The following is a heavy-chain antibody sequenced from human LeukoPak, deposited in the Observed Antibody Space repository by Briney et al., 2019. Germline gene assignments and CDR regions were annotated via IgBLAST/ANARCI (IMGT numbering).Heavy chain of an antibody. CDR3: AKDGTLVRTAYFDY. V-gene: IGHV3-30-3*01. CDR1: GFTFSSYA. J-gene: IGHJ4*02. CDR2: ISYDGSNK. D-gene: IGHD3-10*01. Sequence: GGSLRLSCAASGFTFSSYAMHWVRQAPGKGLEWVAVISYDGSNKYYADSVKGRFTISRDNSKNTLYLQMNSLRAEDTAVYYCAKDGTLVRTAYFDYWGQGTLVTVSS.